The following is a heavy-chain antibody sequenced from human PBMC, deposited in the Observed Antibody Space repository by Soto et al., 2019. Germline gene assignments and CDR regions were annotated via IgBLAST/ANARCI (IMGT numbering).Heavy chain of an antibody. Sequence: QVQLVQSGAEVKKPGASVKVSCKASGYTFTSYGISWVRQAPGQGLEWMGWVSAYNGNTNYAQKLQGRVTRTTDTSTSTSYMELRRLRSDVTAVYYCARGYSSPGYYFDYWGQGTLVTVSS. D-gene: IGHD6-19*01. CDR2: VSAYNGNT. J-gene: IGHJ4*02. CDR3: ARGYSSPGYYFDY. CDR1: GYTFTSYG. V-gene: IGHV1-18*01.